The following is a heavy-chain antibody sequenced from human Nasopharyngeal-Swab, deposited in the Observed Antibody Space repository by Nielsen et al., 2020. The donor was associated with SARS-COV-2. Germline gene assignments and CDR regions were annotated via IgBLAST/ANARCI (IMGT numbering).Heavy chain of an antibody. CDR2: INTNTGNL. CDR3: ARETIVQDFDY. V-gene: IGHV7-4-1*02. D-gene: IGHD2/OR15-2a*01. Sequence: WVRQAPGQGLEWMGWINTNTGNLTYAQGFTGRFVFSLDTSVSTAYLQISSLKAEDTAVYYCARETIVQDFDYWGQGTLVTVSS. J-gene: IGHJ4*02.